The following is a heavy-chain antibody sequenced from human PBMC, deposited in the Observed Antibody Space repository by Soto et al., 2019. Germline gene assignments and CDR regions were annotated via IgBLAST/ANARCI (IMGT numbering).Heavy chain of an antibody. J-gene: IGHJ5*02. Sequence: SQTLSLTCAISGDSVSSNSAAWNWIRQSPSRGLEWLGRTYYRSKWYNDYAVSVKSRITINPDTSKNQFSLQLNSVTPEDTAVYYCVGSSWHPNWFDPWGQGTLVTVSS. D-gene: IGHD6-13*01. CDR1: GDSVSSNSAA. CDR2: TYYRSKWYN. CDR3: VGSSWHPNWFDP. V-gene: IGHV6-1*01.